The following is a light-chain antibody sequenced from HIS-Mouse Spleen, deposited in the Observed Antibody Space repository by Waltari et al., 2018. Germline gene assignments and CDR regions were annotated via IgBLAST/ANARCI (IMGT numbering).Light chain of an antibody. V-gene: IGKV3-20*01. J-gene: IGKJ1*01. CDR2: GAS. Sequence: EIVLTQSPGTLSLSPGERATLSCRASQSVSSSYLAWYQQKPGQAPRLLIYGASSRATGIPDRFSGSGSCTDFTLTISRLEPEDFAVYYCQQYGSSTGWTFGQGTKVEIK. CDR3: QQYGSSTGWT. CDR1: QSVSSSY.